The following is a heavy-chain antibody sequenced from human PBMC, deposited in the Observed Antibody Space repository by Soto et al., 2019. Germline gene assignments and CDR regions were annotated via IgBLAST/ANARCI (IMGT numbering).Heavy chain of an antibody. CDR3: ARSYSCSPESSYGMDV. J-gene: IGHJ6*02. CDR2: IIPIFGTA. Sequence: QVQLVQSGAEVKKPGSSVKVSCKASGGTFSSYAISWVRQAPGQGLEWMGGIIPIFGTANYAQKFQGRVTITADESTCTAYMELSSLRSEDTAVYYCARSYSCSPESSYGMDVWGQGTTVTVSS. CDR1: GGTFSSYA. D-gene: IGHD6-6*01. V-gene: IGHV1-69*01.